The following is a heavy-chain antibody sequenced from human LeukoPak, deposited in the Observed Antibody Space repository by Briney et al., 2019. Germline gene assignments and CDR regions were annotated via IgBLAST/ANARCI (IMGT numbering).Heavy chain of an antibody. CDR1: GGSISGYY. J-gene: IGHJ1*01. Sequence: SQTLSLTCTVSGGSISGYYWSWIRQPPGKGLEWIGFIYYSGSTKYNPSLKSRVTISVDTSKNQFSLKLTSVTAADTAVYYCARYGSGSYSDDHFQHWGQGTLVTVSS. V-gene: IGHV4-59*08. D-gene: IGHD3-10*01. CDR3: ARYGSGSYSDDHFQH. CDR2: IYYSGST.